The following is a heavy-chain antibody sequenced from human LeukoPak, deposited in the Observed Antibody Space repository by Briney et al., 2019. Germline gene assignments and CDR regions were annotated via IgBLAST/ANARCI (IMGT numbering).Heavy chain of an antibody. V-gene: IGHV1-46*01. CDR2: INPSGGST. J-gene: IGHJ5*02. CDR1: GYTFTSYY. CDR3: ARDNSVGDIAWWFDP. Sequence: ASVKVSCKASGYTFTSYYIHWVRQAPGQGLEWMGLINPSGGSTNYAQKFQGRVTLTRDMSTSTDYMELRSLKSEDTAVYYCARDNSVGDIAWWFDPWGQGILVTVSS. D-gene: IGHD3-10*01.